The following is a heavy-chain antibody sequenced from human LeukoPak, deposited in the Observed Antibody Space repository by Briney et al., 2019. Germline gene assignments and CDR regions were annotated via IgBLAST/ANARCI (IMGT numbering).Heavy chain of an antibody. CDR3: AKSSGDYFFDY. D-gene: IGHD3-22*01. CDR1: GYNFNNHD. Sequence: ASVKVSCKASGYNFNNHDINWVRQATGQGLEWLGRMNPNSGNEGYAQKLQGRVTMTWDSSTNTAYLQVTALRSDDTAVYYCAKSSGDYFFDYWGQGTLVTVSS. J-gene: IGHJ4*02. CDR2: MNPNSGNE. V-gene: IGHV1-8*01.